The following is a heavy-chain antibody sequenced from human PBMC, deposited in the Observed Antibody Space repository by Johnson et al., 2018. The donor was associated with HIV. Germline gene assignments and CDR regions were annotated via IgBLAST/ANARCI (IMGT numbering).Heavy chain of an antibody. V-gene: IGHV3-15*01. Sequence: VQLVESGGGLVKPGGSLRLSCAASGFTFSNAWMSWVRQAPGKGLEWVRRIKSKTDGGTTDAASPVTGRFTLSRDDSKNTLYLQMKSLKTDDTALYYWTTAPGDSGWGWSAFDIWGQGTMVTVSS. CDR2: IKSKTDGGTT. D-gene: IGHD5-12*01. CDR3: TTAPGDSGWGWSAFDI. J-gene: IGHJ3*02. CDR1: GFTFSNAW.